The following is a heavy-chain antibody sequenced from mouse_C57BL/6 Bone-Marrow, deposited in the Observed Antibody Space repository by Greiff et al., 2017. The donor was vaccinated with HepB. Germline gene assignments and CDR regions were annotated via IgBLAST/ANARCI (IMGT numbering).Heavy chain of an antibody. Sequence: EVQLQQSGPELVKPGASVKISCKASGYTFTDYYMNWVKQSHGKSLEWIGDINPNNGGTSYNQKFKGKATLTVDKSSSTAYMELRSLTSEDSAVYYCARAGNYGAWFAYWGQGTLVTVSA. J-gene: IGHJ3*01. V-gene: IGHV1-26*01. CDR2: INPNNGGT. D-gene: IGHD2-1*01. CDR3: ARAGNYGAWFAY. CDR1: GYTFTDYY.